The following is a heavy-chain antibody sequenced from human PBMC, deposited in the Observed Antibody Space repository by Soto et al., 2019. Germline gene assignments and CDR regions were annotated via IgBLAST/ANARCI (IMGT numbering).Heavy chain of an antibody. J-gene: IGHJ5*02. CDR2: IYYSGST. CDR1: GGAIRSRSEY. CDR3: ARHRFIAYSSSRRDWFDP. V-gene: IGHV4-39*01. D-gene: IGHD6-13*01. Sequence: SESACVTCTVSGGAIRSRSEYWGWIRDTPGKGLVWIGSIYYSGSTYYNPSLKSRVTISVDTSKNQFSLKLSSVTAADTAVYYCARHRFIAYSSSRRDWFDPWGQGT.